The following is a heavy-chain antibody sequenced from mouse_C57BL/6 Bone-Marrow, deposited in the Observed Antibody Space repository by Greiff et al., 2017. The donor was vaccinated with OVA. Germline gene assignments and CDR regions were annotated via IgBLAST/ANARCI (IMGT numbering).Heavy chain of an antibody. CDR3: TREGDSNPYYYAMDY. CDR1: GFTFSSYA. Sequence: EVKVEESGEGLVKPGGSLKLSCAASGFTFSSYAMSWVRQTPEKRLEWVAYISSGGDYIYYADTVKGRFTISRDNARNTLYLQMSSLKSEDTAMYYCTREGDSNPYYYAMDYWGQGTSVTVSS. J-gene: IGHJ4*01. CDR2: ISSGGDYI. V-gene: IGHV5-9-1*02. D-gene: IGHD2-5*01.